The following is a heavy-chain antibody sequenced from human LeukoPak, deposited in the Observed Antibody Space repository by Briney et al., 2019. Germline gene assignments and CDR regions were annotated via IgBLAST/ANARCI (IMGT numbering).Heavy chain of an antibody. J-gene: IGHJ5*02. CDR1: GGSIDRSYNY. D-gene: IGHD3-10*01. CDR2: IFYTGSA. Sequence: PSETLSLTCTVSGGSIDRSYNYWGWIRQPPGKGLEWVGSIFYTGSAYYNPSLKSRITMSVDTSRKQFSLKLTSVTAADTAVYYCARGALYYNSGTYYKQDWFDPWGQGTLVTVSS. CDR3: ARGALYYNSGTYYKQDWFDP. V-gene: IGHV4-39*01.